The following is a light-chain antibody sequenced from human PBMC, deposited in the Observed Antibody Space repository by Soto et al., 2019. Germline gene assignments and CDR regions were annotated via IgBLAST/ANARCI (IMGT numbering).Light chain of an antibody. V-gene: IGLV2-11*01. CDR1: SSDVGVYNY. CDR2: DVS. Sequence: QSALTQPRSVSGSPGQSVTISCTGTSSDVGVYNYVSWYQQYPGKAPKIMIYDVSKRPSGVPDRFSGSKSDNTASLTSSGLQAEEEADYYCCSYAGIATFVFGIGTKVPVL. CDR3: CSYAGIATFV. J-gene: IGLJ1*01.